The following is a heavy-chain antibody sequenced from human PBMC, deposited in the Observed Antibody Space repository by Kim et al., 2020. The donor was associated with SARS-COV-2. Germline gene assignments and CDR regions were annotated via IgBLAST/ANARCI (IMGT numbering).Heavy chain of an antibody. J-gene: IGHJ3*02. CDR2: IYHSGST. CDR3: ARKWIVEYSYRAKNDAFDI. CDR1: GGSISSSNW. D-gene: IGHD5-18*01. Sequence: SETLSLTCAVSGGSISSSNWWSWVRQPPGKGLEWIGEIYHSGSTNYNPSLKSRVTISVDKSKNQFSLKLSSVTAADTAVYYCARKWIVEYSYRAKNDAFDIWGQGTMVTVSS. V-gene: IGHV4-4*02.